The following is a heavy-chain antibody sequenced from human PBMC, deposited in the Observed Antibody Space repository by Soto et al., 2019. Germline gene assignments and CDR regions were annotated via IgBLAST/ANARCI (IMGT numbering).Heavy chain of an antibody. CDR1: GFTVCSNY. Sequence: PGGSLRLSCAASGFTVCSNYMSWVRQAPGKGLEWVSVIYSGGSTYYADSVKGRFTISRDNSKNTLYLQMNSLRAEDTAVYYCAREASSGWSGGDDAFDIWGQGTMVTDSS. J-gene: IGHJ3*02. D-gene: IGHD6-19*01. V-gene: IGHV3-53*01. CDR3: AREASSGWSGGDDAFDI. CDR2: IYSGGST.